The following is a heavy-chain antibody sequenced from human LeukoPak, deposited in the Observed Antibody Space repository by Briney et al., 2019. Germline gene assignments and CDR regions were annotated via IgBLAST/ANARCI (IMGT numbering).Heavy chain of an antibody. CDR2: VYYSGST. V-gene: IGHV4-59*01. J-gene: IGHJ1*01. Sequence: SETLSLTCTVSGGSINSYYWSWIRQPPGKGLEWIGYVYYSGSTNYNPSLKSRVTISVDTSKNQFSLKLSSVTAADTAVYYCARYYCAGVCYYFQHWGQGTLVTVSS. CDR3: ARYYCAGVCYYFQH. D-gene: IGHD2-21*02. CDR1: GGSINSYY.